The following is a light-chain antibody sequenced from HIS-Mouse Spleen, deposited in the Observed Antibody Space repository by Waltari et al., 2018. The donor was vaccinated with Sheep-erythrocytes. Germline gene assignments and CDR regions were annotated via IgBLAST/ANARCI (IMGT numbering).Light chain of an antibody. J-gene: IGKJ4*01. CDR1: QGISSY. Sequence: SFLSASVGDRVTITCRASQGISSYLAWYQQKPGKAPKLLIYAASTLQIGVPSRFSGSGSGTEFTLTISSLQPEDFATYYCQQLNSYPALTFGGGTKVEIK. CDR2: AAS. V-gene: IGKV1-9*01. CDR3: QQLNSYPALT.